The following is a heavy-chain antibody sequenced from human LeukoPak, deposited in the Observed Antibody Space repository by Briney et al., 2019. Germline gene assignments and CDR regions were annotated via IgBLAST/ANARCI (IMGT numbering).Heavy chain of an antibody. CDR2: VHYSVDT. CDR3: ARLTALGTANDY. Sequence: PSETLSPTCTVSGDSITSTSYYWGWIRQPPGKGLEWIGSVHYSVDTYYNPSVKSRVTISVDTSKNQISLKLTSVTAADTAVYYCARLTALGTANDYWGQGTLVTVSS. CDR1: GDSITSTSYY. D-gene: IGHD6-13*01. V-gene: IGHV4-39*01. J-gene: IGHJ4*02.